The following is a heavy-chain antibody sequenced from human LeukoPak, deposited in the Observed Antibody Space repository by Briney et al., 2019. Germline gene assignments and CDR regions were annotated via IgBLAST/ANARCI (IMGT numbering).Heavy chain of an antibody. Sequence: SETLSLTCTVSGGSISLYYWNWIRQPAGKGLEWIGRIYPSGNTNYNPSLKSRVTISVDTSKNQFSLKLSSVTAADTAVYYCARTGGSGTVDYWGQGTLVTVSS. V-gene: IGHV4-4*07. J-gene: IGHJ4*02. CDR2: IYPSGNT. D-gene: IGHD2-15*01. CDR1: GGSISLYY. CDR3: ARTGGSGTVDY.